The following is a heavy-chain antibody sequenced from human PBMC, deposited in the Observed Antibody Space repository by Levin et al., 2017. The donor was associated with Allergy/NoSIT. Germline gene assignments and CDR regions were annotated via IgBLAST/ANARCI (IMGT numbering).Heavy chain of an antibody. Sequence: PGESLKISCKASGYTFTSYGISWVRQAPGQGLEWMGWISAYNGNTNYAQKLQGRVTMTTDTSTSTAYMELRSLRSDDTAVYYCARDASGVVVVPAAMIWFDPWGQGTLVTVSS. J-gene: IGHJ5*02. CDR3: ARDASGVVVVPAAMIWFDP. CDR2: ISAYNGNT. V-gene: IGHV1-18*01. CDR1: GYTFTSYG. D-gene: IGHD2-2*01.